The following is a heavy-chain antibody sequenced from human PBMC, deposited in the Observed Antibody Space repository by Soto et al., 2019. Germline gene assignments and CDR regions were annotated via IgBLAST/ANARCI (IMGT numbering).Heavy chain of an antibody. Sequence: QVQLVESGGGVVQPGRSLRLSCAASGFTFSSYAMHWVRQAPGKGLEWVAVISYDGSNKYYADSVKGRFTISRDNSKNTLYLQMNSLRAEDTAVYYCARGGGIAAALAFDYWGQGTLVTGSS. CDR3: ARGGGIAAALAFDY. D-gene: IGHD6-13*01. V-gene: IGHV3-30-3*01. CDR2: ISYDGSNK. J-gene: IGHJ4*02. CDR1: GFTFSSYA.